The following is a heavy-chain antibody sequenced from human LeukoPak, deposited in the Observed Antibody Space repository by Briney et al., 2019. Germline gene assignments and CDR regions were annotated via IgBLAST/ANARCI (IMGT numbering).Heavy chain of an antibody. J-gene: IGHJ4*02. Sequence: GGSLRLSCTASGFTFGDYAMSWVRQAPGKGLEWVGFIRSKAYGGTTEYAASVKGRFTISRDNSKNTLYLQMNSLRAEDTAVYYCARAMIVVVITPDYWGQGTLVTVSS. D-gene: IGHD3-22*01. CDR3: ARAMIVVVITPDY. CDR1: GFTFGDYA. CDR2: IRSKAYGGTT. V-gene: IGHV3-49*04.